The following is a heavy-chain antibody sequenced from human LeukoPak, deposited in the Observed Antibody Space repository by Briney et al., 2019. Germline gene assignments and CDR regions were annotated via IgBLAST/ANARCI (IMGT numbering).Heavy chain of an antibody. V-gene: IGHV3-74*03. J-gene: IGHJ4*02. CDR3: ARASTTVPNLLDN. D-gene: IGHD4-17*01. CDR2: LSGDGSSI. Sequence: QPGGSLRLSCVASGFTFSTYWMHWVRQAPGKRLLWVSRLSGDGSSIKYADSLKGRFTISRDNAKNTLYLQMDSLRADDTAVYFCARASTTVPNLLDNWGQGTLVSVSS. CDR1: GFTFSTYW.